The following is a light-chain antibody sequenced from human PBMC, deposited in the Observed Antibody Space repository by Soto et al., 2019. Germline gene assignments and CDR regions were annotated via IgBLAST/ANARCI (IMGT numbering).Light chain of an antibody. CDR2: DVS. CDR3: SSSASSLYV. CDR1: SSDVGGYNY. V-gene: IGLV2-8*01. J-gene: IGLJ1*01. Sequence: QSALTQPPSASGSPGQSVTISCTGTSSDVGGYNYVSWYQQHPGKAPKLMIYDVSKRPSGVPDRFSGSKSGNTASLTVSGPQAEDEAEYYCSSSASSLYVFGAGTKLTVL.